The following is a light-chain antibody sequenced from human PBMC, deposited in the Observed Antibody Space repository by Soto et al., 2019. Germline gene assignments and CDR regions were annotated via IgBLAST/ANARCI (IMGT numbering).Light chain of an antibody. V-gene: IGLV2-23*03. CDR3: CSYAGSSTFGVV. CDR1: SSDVGSYNL. Sequence: QSALTQPASVSGSPGQSITISCTGTSSDVGSYNLVSWFQQHPGKAPKLMIYEGSKRPSGVSNRFSGSKSGYTASLTISGLQAEDEADYYCCSYAGSSTFGVVFGGGTKLT. J-gene: IGLJ2*01. CDR2: EGS.